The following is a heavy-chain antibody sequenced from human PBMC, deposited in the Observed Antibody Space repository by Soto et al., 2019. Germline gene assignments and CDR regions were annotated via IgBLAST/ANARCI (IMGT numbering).Heavy chain of an antibody. CDR1: GFSFSSYA. CDR3: AKDCGSGDSCALDY. J-gene: IGHJ4*02. CDR2: ISGSGGST. V-gene: IGHV3-23*01. D-gene: IGHD2-15*01. Sequence: EVQLLESGGGLVQPGGSLRLSCAASGFSFSSYAMNWVRQAPGKGLEWVSGISGSGGSTYHADSVKGRFTISRDNSKNTMYLQMNSLRAEDTAVYYCAKDCGSGDSCALDYWGQRTLVTVSS.